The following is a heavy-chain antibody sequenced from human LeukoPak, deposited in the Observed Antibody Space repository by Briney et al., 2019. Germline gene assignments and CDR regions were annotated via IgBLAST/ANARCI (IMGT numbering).Heavy chain of an antibody. CDR2: MNVNSGNT. Sequence: AASVKVSCKASGYTFITYDINWVRQATGQGLEWMGWMNVNSGNTGYAQNFQGRLTITRNTSISTAYMELSSLRSEDTAVYCCARTPYNWGIDYWGQGTLVTVSS. D-gene: IGHD7-27*01. CDR3: ARTPYNWGIDY. J-gene: IGHJ4*02. CDR1: GYTFITYD. V-gene: IGHV1-8*03.